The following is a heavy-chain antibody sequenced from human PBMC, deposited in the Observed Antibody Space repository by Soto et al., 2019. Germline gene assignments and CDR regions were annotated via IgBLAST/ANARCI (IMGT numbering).Heavy chain of an antibody. CDR3: AREGPAPYSYYGMDV. CDR2: ISAYNGNT. Sequence: QVQLVQSGGEVKKPGASVKVSCKTSGYSFTTYGISWVRQAPGQGLEWMGWISAYNGNTNYAQKLQGRVTMTTDTSTRTAYMELRSLRSDDTAVYYCAREGPAPYSYYGMDVWGQGSTVTVSS. CDR1: GYSFTTYG. V-gene: IGHV1-18*01. J-gene: IGHJ6*02.